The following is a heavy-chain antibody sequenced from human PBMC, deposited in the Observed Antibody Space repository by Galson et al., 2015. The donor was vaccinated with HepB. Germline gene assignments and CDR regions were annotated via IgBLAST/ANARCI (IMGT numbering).Heavy chain of an antibody. CDR3: AELTAGNNYDFWSGIGRAFDH. CDR1: GYIFTNYW. V-gene: IGHV5-51*03. Sequence: QSGAEVKKPGESLRISCKGSGYIFTNYWIAWVRQMPGKGLECMGIIYPGDSDTRYSPSFQGQVTISADKSISTAYLQWSSLQASDTAMYYCAELTAGNNYDFWSGIGRAFDHWGQGTLVTVSS. D-gene: IGHD3-3*01. J-gene: IGHJ4*02. CDR2: IYPGDSDT.